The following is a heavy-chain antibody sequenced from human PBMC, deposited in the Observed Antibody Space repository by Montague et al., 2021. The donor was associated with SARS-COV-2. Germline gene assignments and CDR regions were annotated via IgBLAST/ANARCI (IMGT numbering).Heavy chain of an antibody. V-gene: IGHV4-59*12. D-gene: IGHD3-10*01. CDR3: ARDRPRSYYYGSGTYTWGGYGMDV. Sequence: SEILSLTCTVSGGSISSFYWSWFRQPPGKGLEWIGYISDSGSTNYNPSLTSRVTMSVDTSKNQFSLKVNSVTAADTAVYYCARDRPRSYYYGSGTYTWGGYGMDVWGQGTTVTVSS. CDR1: GGSISSFY. CDR2: ISDSGST. J-gene: IGHJ6*02.